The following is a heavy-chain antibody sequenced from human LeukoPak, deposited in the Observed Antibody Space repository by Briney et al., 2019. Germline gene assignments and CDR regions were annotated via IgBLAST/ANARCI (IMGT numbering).Heavy chain of an antibody. D-gene: IGHD3-3*01. J-gene: IGHJ4*02. CDR2: IYYSGST. Sequence: TPSETLSLTCTVSGGSISSSSYYWGWIRQPPGKGLEWIGSIYYSGSTYYNPSLKSRVTISVDTSKNQFSLKLSSVTAADTAVYYCARAIYDFWSGYSPFDYWGQGTLVTVSS. V-gene: IGHV4-39*07. CDR1: GGSISSSSYY. CDR3: ARAIYDFWSGYSPFDY.